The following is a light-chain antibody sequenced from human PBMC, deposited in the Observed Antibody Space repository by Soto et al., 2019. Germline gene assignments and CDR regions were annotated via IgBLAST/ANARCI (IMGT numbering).Light chain of an antibody. J-gene: IGKJ5*01. V-gene: IGKV1-9*01. Sequence: DVQLTQSPSFLSASVGDRVTVTCRASQGISSYLAWYQQKPGKAPKLLIYVASTLRSGVPSRFSGSGSGTEFTLTISSLQPEDFATYYCQQLNSYPITFGQGTRLEIK. CDR1: QGISSY. CDR2: VAS. CDR3: QQLNSYPIT.